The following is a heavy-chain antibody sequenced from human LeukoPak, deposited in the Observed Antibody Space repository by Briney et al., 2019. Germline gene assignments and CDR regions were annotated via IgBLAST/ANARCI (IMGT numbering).Heavy chain of an antibody. J-gene: IGHJ3*01. V-gene: IGHV4-34*01. CDR1: GGTVSNDF. Sequence: AQSLSPMHTAYGGTVSNDFRSLFRHPPGKGMVWLGLIDDGGNTNYNPSLMSRVIVSMEKSKKQFSLVMRSMTAADTAVYYCARFSRITWGDWGDAFDLWGQGATVIVSS. D-gene: IGHD2-21*02. CDR3: ARFSRITWGDWGDAFDL. CDR2: IDDGGNT.